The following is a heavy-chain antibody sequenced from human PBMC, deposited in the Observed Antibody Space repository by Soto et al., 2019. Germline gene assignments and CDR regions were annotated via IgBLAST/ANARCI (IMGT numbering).Heavy chain of an antibody. V-gene: IGHV3-23*01. Sequence: PGGSLRLSCAASGFTFSSYAMSWVRQAPGKGLEWVSAISGSGGSTYCADSVKGRFTISRDNSKNTLYLQMNSLRAEDTAVYYCAKDPLYCGGDCYRGGFDYWGQGTLVTVSS. D-gene: IGHD2-21*02. CDR1: GFTFSSYA. CDR2: ISGSGGST. J-gene: IGHJ4*02. CDR3: AKDPLYCGGDCYRGGFDY.